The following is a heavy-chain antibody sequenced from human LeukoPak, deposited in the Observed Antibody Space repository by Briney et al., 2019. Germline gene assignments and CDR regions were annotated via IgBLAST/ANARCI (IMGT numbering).Heavy chain of an antibody. V-gene: IGHV4-4*02. CDR1: GGSISSSNW. D-gene: IGHD6-19*01. CDR2: IYHSGST. J-gene: IGHJ6*02. Sequence: PSGTLSLTCAVSGGSISSSNWWSWVRQPPGKGLEWIGEIYHSGSTNYNPSLKSRVTISVDKSKNQFSLKLSSVTAADTAVYYCARDAQAVAGKGRYYYYGTDVWGQGTTVTVSS. CDR3: ARDAQAVAGKGRYYYYGTDV.